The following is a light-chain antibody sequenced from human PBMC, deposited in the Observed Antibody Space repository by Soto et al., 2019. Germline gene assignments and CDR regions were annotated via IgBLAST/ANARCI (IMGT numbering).Light chain of an antibody. CDR3: QQFNSYPF. V-gene: IGKV1-13*02. CDR2: DAS. J-gene: IGKJ4*01. CDR1: QGISSA. Sequence: AIQLTQSPSSLSASVGDRVTITCRASQGISSALAWYQQKPGKAPKLLIYDASSLESGVPSRFSGSGSGTDFTVTISSLHAEDFATYYCQQFNSYPFFGGGTKVEIK.